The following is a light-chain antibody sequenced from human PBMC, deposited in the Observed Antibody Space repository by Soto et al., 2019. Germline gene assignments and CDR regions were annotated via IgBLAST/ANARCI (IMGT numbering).Light chain of an antibody. CDR1: QTVGSR. Sequence: EIMMTQSPATLSVSPGEGATLSCRASQTVGSRLAWYQQKPGQAPRLLIYGASTRATDIPARFSGSGSGTEFTLTISSLQAEDLAVYFCQQYDSWPLYTFGQGTKGEIK. CDR3: QQYDSWPLYT. CDR2: GAS. J-gene: IGKJ2*01. V-gene: IGKV3-15*01.